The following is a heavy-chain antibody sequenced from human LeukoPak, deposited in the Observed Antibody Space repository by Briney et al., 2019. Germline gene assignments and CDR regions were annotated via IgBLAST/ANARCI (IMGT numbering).Heavy chain of an antibody. CDR1: GYTLTELS. D-gene: IGHD6-19*01. Sequence: ASVKVSCKVSGYTLTELSMHWVRQAPGKGLEWMGGFDPEDGETIYAQKFQGRATMTRDMSTSTVYMELSSLRSEDTAVYYCARVPGYSSGWYYFDYWGQGTLVTVSS. CDR2: FDPEDGET. CDR3: ARVPGYSSGWYYFDY. J-gene: IGHJ4*02. V-gene: IGHV1-24*01.